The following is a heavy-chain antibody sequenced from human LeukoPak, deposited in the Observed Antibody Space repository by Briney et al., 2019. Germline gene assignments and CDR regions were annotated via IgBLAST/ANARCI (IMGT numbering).Heavy chain of an antibody. Sequence: TGGSLRLSCAASGFTYSDCTMGWVRQVPGKGLEWVSTARASGGGTYYADSVKGRFTISRDNSKNTVYLQMNSLRAEDTAVYYCARDPRSSNSLFHFDYWGQGTLVTVSS. V-gene: IGHV3-23*01. J-gene: IGHJ4*02. CDR1: GFTYSDCT. D-gene: IGHD2-2*01. CDR2: ARASGGGT. CDR3: ARDPRSSNSLFHFDY.